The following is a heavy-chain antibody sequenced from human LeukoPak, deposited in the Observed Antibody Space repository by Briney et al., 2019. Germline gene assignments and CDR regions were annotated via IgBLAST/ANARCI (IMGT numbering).Heavy chain of an antibody. CDR2: IRSKAYGGTT. CDR1: GFTFGDYA. CDR3: TRDLRGPGYSSSWYVFDY. V-gene: IGHV3-49*04. J-gene: IGHJ4*02. D-gene: IGHD6-13*01. Sequence: GGSLRLSCTASGFTFGDYAMSWVRQAPGKGLEWVGFIRSKAYGGTTEYAASVKGRFTISRDDSKSIAYLQMNSLKTEDTAVYYCTRDLRGPGYSSSWYVFDYWGQGTLVTVSS.